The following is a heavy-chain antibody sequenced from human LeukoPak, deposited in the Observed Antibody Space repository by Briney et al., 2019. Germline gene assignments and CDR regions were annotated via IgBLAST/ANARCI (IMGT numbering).Heavy chain of an antibody. CDR1: GGSISSYY. D-gene: IGHD4-17*01. CDR3: ARGSYYGDHDY. V-gene: IGHV4-4*07. Sequence: SETLSLTCTVSGGSISSYYWSWIRQPAGKGLEWIGRIYTSGSTNYSPSLKSRVTMSVDTSKIQFSLNLSSVTAADTAVYYCARGSYYGDHDYWGQGTLVTVSS. CDR2: IYTSGST. J-gene: IGHJ4*02.